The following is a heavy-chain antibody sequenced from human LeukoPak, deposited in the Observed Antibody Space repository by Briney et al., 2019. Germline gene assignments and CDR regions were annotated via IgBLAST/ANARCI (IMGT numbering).Heavy chain of an antibody. CDR2: IYHSGST. CDR1: GYSISSGYY. D-gene: IGHD4-23*01. CDR3: VRHIGLDTPVVILAMRGAFDI. J-gene: IGHJ3*02. V-gene: IGHV4-38-2*01. Sequence: SETLSLTCAVSGYSISSGYYWGWIRQPPGKGLEWIGSIYHSGSTYYNPSLKSRVTISVDTSKNQFSLKLSSVTAADTAVYYCVRHIGLDTPVVILAMRGAFDIWGQGTMVTVSS.